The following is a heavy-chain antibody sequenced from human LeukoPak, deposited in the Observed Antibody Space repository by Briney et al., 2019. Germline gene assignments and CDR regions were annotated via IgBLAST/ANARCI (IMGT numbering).Heavy chain of an antibody. CDR1: GFTFSSYS. J-gene: IGHJ5*02. CDR2: ISSSSSYI. D-gene: IGHD4-17*01. Sequence: GGSLRLSCAASGFTFSSYSMNWVRQAPGKGLEWVSSISSSSSYIYYADSVKGRFTISRDNAKSSLYLQMNSLRAEDTAVYYCARDSYGDYVVSWFDPWGQGTLVTVSS. V-gene: IGHV3-21*01. CDR3: ARDSYGDYVVSWFDP.